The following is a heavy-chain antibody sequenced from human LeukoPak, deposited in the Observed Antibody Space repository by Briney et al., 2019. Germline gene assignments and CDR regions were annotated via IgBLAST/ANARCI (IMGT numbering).Heavy chain of an antibody. D-gene: IGHD2-8*02. CDR2: IYYTGTT. J-gene: IGHJ4*02. CDR3: ARGPGGELDH. V-gene: IGHV4-31*03. Sequence: SQTLSLTCTVSGXSISSGGHYWNWIRQDPGKGLEWLGYIYYTGTTHYNPSLKSRVTLSVDTSKNQFSLKLNSVTAADSAVYYCARGPGGELDHWGQGTLVTVSS. CDR1: GXSISSGGHY.